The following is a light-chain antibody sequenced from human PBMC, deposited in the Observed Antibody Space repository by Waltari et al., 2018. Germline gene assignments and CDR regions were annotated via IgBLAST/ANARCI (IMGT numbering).Light chain of an antibody. CDR1: QSCRNW. CDR3: QQYRNLWT. J-gene: IGKJ1*01. Sequence: DIQMTQSPSTLSASVGDRVTITCRPSQSCRNWLAWYQRKPGKPPKVRIYKASTLESGGPSRFSGSGSGTEFTLTISSLQPDDFATYYCQQYRNLWTFGQGTKVESK. V-gene: IGKV1-5*03. CDR2: KAS.